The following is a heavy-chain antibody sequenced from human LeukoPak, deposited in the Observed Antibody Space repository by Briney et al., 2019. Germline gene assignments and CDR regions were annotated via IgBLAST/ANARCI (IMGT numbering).Heavy chain of an antibody. CDR2: IYYRGST. Sequence: SETLSLTCTVSGDSITTYYWSWIRQPPGKGLEWIGYIYYRGSTNYNPSLKSRVTMSVDTSKNQFSLKLSSVTAADTAVYYCARGDLHNEYSFDYWGQGTLVTVSS. J-gene: IGHJ4*02. CDR3: ARGDLHNEYSFDY. V-gene: IGHV4-59*01. CDR1: GDSITTYY. D-gene: IGHD1-1*01.